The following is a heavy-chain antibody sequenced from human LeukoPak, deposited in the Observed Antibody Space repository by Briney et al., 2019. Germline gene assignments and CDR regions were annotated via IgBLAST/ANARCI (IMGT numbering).Heavy chain of an antibody. Sequence: PGGSLRLSCAASGFAFSSYATSWVRQAPGKGLEWVSSISGSGGSTHYADSMKGRFTISRDNSKSTLYLQMNSLRVEDTAVYYCAKDSDSVTTCLDSWGQGTLVAVSS. CDR3: AKDSDSVTTCLDS. J-gene: IGHJ4*02. CDR2: ISGSGGST. D-gene: IGHD4-17*01. V-gene: IGHV3-23*01. CDR1: GFAFSSYA.